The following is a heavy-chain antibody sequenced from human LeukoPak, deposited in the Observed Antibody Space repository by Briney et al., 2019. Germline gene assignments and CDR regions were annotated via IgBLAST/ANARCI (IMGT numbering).Heavy chain of an antibody. V-gene: IGHV3-7*03. CDR1: GFTFSSYW. J-gene: IGHJ3*02. CDR2: IKRGGSEK. Sequence: PGGSLRLSCAASGFTFSSYWMSWVRQAPGKGLEWVSNIKRGGSEKYYVDSVKGRFTISRENAKNSLYLQMDSLRAEDTAVYYCARDRGWELPSDAFDIWGQGTMVTVSS. CDR3: ARDRGWELPSDAFDI. D-gene: IGHD1-26*01.